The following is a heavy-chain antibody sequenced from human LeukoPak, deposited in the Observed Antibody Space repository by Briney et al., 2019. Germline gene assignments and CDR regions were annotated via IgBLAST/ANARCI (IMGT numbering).Heavy chain of an antibody. CDR2: IYYSGST. Sequence: SETLSLTCTVSGGSISSSSYYWGWIRQPPGKGLEWIGSIYYSGSTYYNPSLKSRVTISVDTSKNQFSLKLSSVTAADTAVYYCARQAVVVTAEKYYHMDVWGKGTTVTVSS. D-gene: IGHD2-21*02. CDR3: ARQAVVVTAEKYYHMDV. J-gene: IGHJ6*03. V-gene: IGHV4-39*01. CDR1: GGSISSSSYY.